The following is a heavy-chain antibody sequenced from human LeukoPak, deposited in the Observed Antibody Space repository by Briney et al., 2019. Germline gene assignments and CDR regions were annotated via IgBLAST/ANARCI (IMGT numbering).Heavy chain of an antibody. Sequence: SETLSLTCAVYGVFFSGYYWSWIRQPPGKGLEWIGEINHSGSTNYNPSLKSRVTISVDTSKNQFSLKLSSVTAADTAVYYCARGMTNYYDSSGYYPFRYWGQGTLVTVSS. J-gene: IGHJ4*02. D-gene: IGHD3-22*01. CDR2: INHSGST. CDR3: ARGMTNYYDSSGYYPFRY. V-gene: IGHV4-34*01. CDR1: GVFFSGYY.